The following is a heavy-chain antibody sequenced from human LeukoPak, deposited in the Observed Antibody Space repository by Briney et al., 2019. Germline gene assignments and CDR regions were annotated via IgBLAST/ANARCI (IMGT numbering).Heavy chain of an antibody. CDR3: AHRRICTNGVCYTSANWFDP. J-gene: IGHJ5*02. CDR2: IYWNDDK. D-gene: IGHD2-8*01. CDR1: GFSLSTSGVG. V-gene: IGHV2-5*01. Sequence: SGPTLVNPTQTLTLTCTFSGFSLSTSGVGVGWIRQPPGKALEWLALIYWNDDKRYSPSLKSRLTITKDTSKNQVVLTMTNMDPVDTATYYCAHRRICTNGVCYTSANWFDPWGQGTLVTVSS.